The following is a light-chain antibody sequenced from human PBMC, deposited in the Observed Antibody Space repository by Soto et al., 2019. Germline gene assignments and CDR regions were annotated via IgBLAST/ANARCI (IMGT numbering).Light chain of an antibody. J-gene: IGKJ1*01. CDR1: QSIAWW. CDR3: QQYSSPWT. CDR2: KAS. Sequence: DLPMTQSPSTLSASVGDRVTITCRASQSIAWWLAWYQQKPGKAPKLLIYKASILESGVPSRFSGSGSGTEFTLTISSLQPDDIATYYCQQYSSPWTFGQGTKVEIK. V-gene: IGKV1-5*03.